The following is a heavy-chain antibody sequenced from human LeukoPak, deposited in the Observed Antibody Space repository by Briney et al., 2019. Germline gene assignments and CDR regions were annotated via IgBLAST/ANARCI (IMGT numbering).Heavy chain of an antibody. CDR2: INASGGTT. Sequence: PGRSLRLSCAASGFTFISYDIGCVRQPPSKGLELGSCINASGGTTYYAASVKSRFTISRANSKNTLSLHMSTLKAEDSATYYCAKDSLGSGGWFYFDCWGQGTLVSVSS. J-gene: IGHJ4*02. CDR1: GFTFISYD. D-gene: IGHD6-19*01. CDR3: AKDSLGSGGWFYFDC. V-gene: IGHV3-23*01.